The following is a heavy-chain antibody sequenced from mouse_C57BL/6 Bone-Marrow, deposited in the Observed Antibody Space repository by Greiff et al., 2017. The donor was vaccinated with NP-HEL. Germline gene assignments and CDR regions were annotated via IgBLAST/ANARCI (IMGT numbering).Heavy chain of an antibody. V-gene: IGHV1-39*01. CDR1: GYSFTDYN. CDR3: ARFYWYWFAY. CDR2: IHPNYGTT. J-gene: IGHJ3*01. D-gene: IGHD1-1*01. Sequence: VQLQQSGPELVKPGASVKISCKASGYSFTDYNMNWVKQSNGQSLEWIGVIHPNYGTTSYNQKFKGKATLTVDQSSSTAYMQLNSLTADDSAVYYCARFYWYWFAYWCQGTLVTVSA.